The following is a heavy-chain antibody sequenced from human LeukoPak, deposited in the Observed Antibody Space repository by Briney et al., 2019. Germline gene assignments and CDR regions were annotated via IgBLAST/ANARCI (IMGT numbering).Heavy chain of an antibody. J-gene: IGHJ4*02. CDR1: GFTFSNYA. Sequence: GGSLRLSCAASGFTFSNYAMSWVRQAPGKGLQWLSAISGGGAGTYYADSVKGRFTTSRDNSKNTLYLQMNSLSAEDTAVYYCAKPTGITGTTLPSPFDYWGQGILVTVSS. V-gene: IGHV3-23*01. CDR3: AKPTGITGTTLPSPFDY. D-gene: IGHD1-20*01. CDR2: ISGGGAGT.